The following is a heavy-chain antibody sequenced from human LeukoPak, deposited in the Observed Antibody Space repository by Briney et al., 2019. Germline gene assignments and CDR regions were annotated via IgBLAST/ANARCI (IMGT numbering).Heavy chain of an antibody. J-gene: IGHJ3*02. CDR2: IYHSGST. CDR1: GYSISSGYY. CDR3: ARLITGTTTAFDI. D-gene: IGHD1-7*01. V-gene: IGHV4-38-2*02. Sequence: PSETLSLTCTVSGYSISSGYYWGWIRQPPGKGLERIGSIYHSGSTYYNPSLKSRVTISVDTSKNQFSLKLSSVTAADTAVYYCARLITGTTTAFDIWGQGTMVTVSS.